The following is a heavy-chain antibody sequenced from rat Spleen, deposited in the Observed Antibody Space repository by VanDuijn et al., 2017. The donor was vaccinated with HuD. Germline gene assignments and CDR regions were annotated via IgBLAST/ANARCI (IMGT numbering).Heavy chain of an antibody. Sequence: EVQLVESGGGSVQPGRSMKVSCVASGFTFSNYGMAWVRQAPKKGLEWVAYISSDGGSTYYRDSVKGRFTISRDDAENTQYLQMDSLRSEDTATYYCTRHGGLRNWFASWGQGTRVTVSS. J-gene: IGHJ3*01. CDR2: ISSDGGST. CDR1: GFTFSNYG. CDR3: TRHGGLRNWFAS. V-gene: IGHV5S13*01. D-gene: IGHD1-11*01.